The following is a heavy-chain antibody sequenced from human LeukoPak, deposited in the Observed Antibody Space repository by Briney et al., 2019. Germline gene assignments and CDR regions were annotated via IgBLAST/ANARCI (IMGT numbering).Heavy chain of an antibody. V-gene: IGHV1-24*01. CDR2: FDPEDGET. J-gene: IGHJ4*02. CDR1: GYTLTELS. Sequence: ASVKVSCKVSGYTLTELSMHWVRQAPGKGLEWMGGFDPEDGETIYAQKFQGRVTMTEDTSTDTAYMELRSLRSDDTAVYYCARGLYRSSWYDDYWGQGTLVTVSS. D-gene: IGHD6-13*01. CDR3: ARGLYRSSWYDDY.